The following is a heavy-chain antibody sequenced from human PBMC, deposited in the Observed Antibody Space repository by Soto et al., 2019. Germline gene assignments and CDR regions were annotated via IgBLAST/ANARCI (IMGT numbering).Heavy chain of an antibody. Sequence: EVQLVESGGGLIQPGGSLRVSCAASEFTVSSNYMTWVRQAPGKGLEWVSVIGTAGRANYAESVKGRFTNSRDNSKNTLYLQMNSLRVEDTAVYYCARGATYYDFWSGHYTSYTYYGMDVWGQGTTVTVS. V-gene: IGHV3-53*01. J-gene: IGHJ6*02. D-gene: IGHD3-3*01. CDR3: ARGATYYDFWSGHYTSYTYYGMDV. CDR2: IGTAGRA. CDR1: EFTVSSNY.